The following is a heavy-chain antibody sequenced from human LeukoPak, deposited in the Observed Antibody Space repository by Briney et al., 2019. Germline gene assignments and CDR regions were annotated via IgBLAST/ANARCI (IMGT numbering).Heavy chain of an antibody. D-gene: IGHD4-23*01. J-gene: IGHJ4*02. CDR2: IYPGDSDT. CDR1: GYIFTSCW. V-gene: IGHV5-51*01. Sequence: GESLKISCKGSGYIFTSCWIGWVRQMPGKGLEWVGIIYPGDSDTKYSPSFTGQVTISADKSISTAYLPWSSLKASDTAMYYCARRDPGGNDIDYWGQGTLVTVSS. CDR3: ARRDPGGNDIDY.